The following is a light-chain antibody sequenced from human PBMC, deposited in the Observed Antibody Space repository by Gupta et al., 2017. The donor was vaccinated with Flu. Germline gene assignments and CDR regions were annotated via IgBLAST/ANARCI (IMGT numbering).Light chain of an antibody. CDR3: QQRNTWPHT. CDR2: AAS. V-gene: IGKV3-11*01. CDR1: QSVSSH. Sequence: GERATLSCRASQSVSSHLAWYQHKPGQAPRRLIYAASNRATGIPGRFSGSGSGTDFTLTINSLEPEDVAVYYCQQRNTWPHTFGQGTKLEIK. J-gene: IGKJ2*01.